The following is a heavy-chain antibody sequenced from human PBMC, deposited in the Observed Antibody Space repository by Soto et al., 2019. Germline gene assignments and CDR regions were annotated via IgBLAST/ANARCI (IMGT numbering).Heavy chain of an antibody. CDR3: ARESLPDWFAP. CDR2: IYYSAST. J-gene: IGHJ5*02. D-gene: IGHD2-15*01. V-gene: IGHV4-59*01. CDR1: GGSISSYY. Sequence: SETLSLTCTVSGGSISSYYWSWIRQPPGKGLEWIGYIYYSASTNYSPSLKSRVTISVDTSKNQFSLNLSSVTAADTAVYYCARESLPDWFAPWGQGTLVTVSS.